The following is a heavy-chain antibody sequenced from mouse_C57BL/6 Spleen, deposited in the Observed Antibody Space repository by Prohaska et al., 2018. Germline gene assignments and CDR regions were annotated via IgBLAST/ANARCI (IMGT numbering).Heavy chain of an antibody. CDR3: ARGNSVYWYFDV. CDR2: INPSNRCT. Sequence: VKLSCKASGYTFTSYWMHWVKQRPGQGLEWIGNINPSNRCTNYDEKFKSKATLTVDKSSSTAYLQLSSLTSEDSSVYYCARGNSVYWYFDVWGTGTTVTVSS. J-gene: IGHJ1*03. CDR1: GYTFTSYW. D-gene: IGHD2-1*01. V-gene: IGHV1-53*01.